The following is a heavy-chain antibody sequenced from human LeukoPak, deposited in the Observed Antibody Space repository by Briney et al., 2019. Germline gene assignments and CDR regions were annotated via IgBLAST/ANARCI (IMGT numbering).Heavy chain of an antibody. D-gene: IGHD3-3*01. V-gene: IGHV4-59*01. CDR1: GGSISIYY. Sequence: TSETLSLTSTVPGGSISIYYWSWIRQPPGKGLEWIGYIYYSGSTNYNPSLKSRVTISVDTSKNQFSLKLSSVTAADTAVYYCARGRRGTIFGVVTSNGYLYYYYYMDVWGKGTSVTVSS. CDR2: IYYSGST. CDR3: ARGRRGTIFGVVTSNGYLYYYYYMDV. J-gene: IGHJ6*03.